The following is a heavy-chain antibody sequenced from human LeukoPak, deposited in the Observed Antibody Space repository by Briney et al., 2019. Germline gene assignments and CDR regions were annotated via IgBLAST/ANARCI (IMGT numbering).Heavy chain of an antibody. CDR3: ARARYYYDSSGYYYRWFDP. CDR2: INAGNGNT. J-gene: IGHJ5*02. CDR1: GYTFTSYA. Sequence: ASVKVSCKASGYTFTSYAMHWVRQAPGQRLEWMGWINAGNGNTKYSQKFQGRVTITRDTSASTAYMELSSLRSEDTAVYYCARARYYYDSSGYYYRWFDPWGQGTLVTVSS. V-gene: IGHV1-3*01. D-gene: IGHD3-22*01.